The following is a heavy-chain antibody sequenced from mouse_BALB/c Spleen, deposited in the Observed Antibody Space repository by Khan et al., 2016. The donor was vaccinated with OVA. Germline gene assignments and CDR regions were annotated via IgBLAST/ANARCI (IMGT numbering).Heavy chain of an antibody. D-gene: IGHD1-1*02. CDR3: ARAGYGGFAY. V-gene: IGHV5-4*02. Sequence: EVELVESGGGLVKPGGSLKLSCAASGFSFSDYYMYWIRQTPEKRLEWVATISDGGGSTYYPDSVKGRFTISRDNAKNNLYLQMSSLKSEDTAIYYCARAGYGGFAYWGQGTLVTVFA. J-gene: IGHJ3*01. CDR1: GFSFSDYY. CDR2: ISDGGGST.